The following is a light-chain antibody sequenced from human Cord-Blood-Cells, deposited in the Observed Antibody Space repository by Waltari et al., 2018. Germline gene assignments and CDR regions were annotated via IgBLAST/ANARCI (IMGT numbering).Light chain of an antibody. CDR2: DAS. J-gene: IGKJ4*01. V-gene: IGKV3-11*01. CDR1: QSVSSY. CDR3: QQRSNWPRALT. Sequence: EIVLTQSPVTLSLSPGERATLSCRASQSVSSYLAWYQQKPGQAPRLLIYDASNRATGIPARFSGSGSGTDFTLTISSLEPEDFAVYYCQQRSNWPRALTFGGGTKVEIK.